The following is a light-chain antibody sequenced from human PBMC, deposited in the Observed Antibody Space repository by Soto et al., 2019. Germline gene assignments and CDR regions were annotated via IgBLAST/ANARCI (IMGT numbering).Light chain of an antibody. V-gene: IGKV3-20*01. J-gene: IGKJ1*01. CDR3: QQYGSSFTWT. CDR1: QSVSSSL. Sequence: EIVLTQSPGTLSLSPGERATLSCRASQSVSSSLLAWYQQKPGQAPRLLIYGASSRATGIPDRFSGSGSGTDFTLTISRLEPEDFAVYYCQQYGSSFTWTFGQGTKVEIK. CDR2: GAS.